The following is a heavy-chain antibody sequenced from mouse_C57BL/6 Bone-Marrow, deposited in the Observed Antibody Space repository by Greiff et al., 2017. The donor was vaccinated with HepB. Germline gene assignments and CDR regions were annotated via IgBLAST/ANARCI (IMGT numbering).Heavy chain of an antibody. Sequence: QVQLQQPGAELVRPGSSVKLSCKASGYTFTSYWMDWEKQRPGQGLEWIGNIYPSDSETHYNQKFKDKATLTVDKSSSTAYMQLSSLTSEDSAVYYCARTAGSSPHYAMDYWGQGTSVTVSS. CDR3: ARTAGSSPHYAMDY. D-gene: IGHD1-1*01. V-gene: IGHV1-61*01. J-gene: IGHJ4*01. CDR1: GYTFTSYW. CDR2: IYPSDSET.